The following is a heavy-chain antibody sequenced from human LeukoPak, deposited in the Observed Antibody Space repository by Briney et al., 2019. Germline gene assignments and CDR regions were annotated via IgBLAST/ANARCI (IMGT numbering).Heavy chain of an antibody. CDR3: AKARGSSVYEQFDY. J-gene: IGHJ4*02. D-gene: IGHD5/OR15-5a*01. CDR1: GFTFSSYD. CDR2: ISGSGGNT. V-gene: IGHV3-23*01. Sequence: PGGSLRLSCAASGFTFSSYDMSWVRQAPGKGLEWVSHISGSGGNTYYADSVKGRFTISRDNSKNTLYLQMNSLRADDTAVYYCAKARGSSVYEQFDYWGQGTQVTVSP.